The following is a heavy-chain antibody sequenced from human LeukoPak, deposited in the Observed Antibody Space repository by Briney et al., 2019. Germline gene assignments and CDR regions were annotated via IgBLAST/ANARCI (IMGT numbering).Heavy chain of an antibody. Sequence: GGSLRLSCAASGFTFSSYWMSWVRQAPGKGLEWVANIKQDGSEKYYADSVKGRFTISRDNSKNTLYLQMNSLRAEDTAVYYCARDGGSGDAFDIWGQGTMVTVSS. J-gene: IGHJ3*02. CDR3: ARDGGSGDAFDI. CDR1: GFTFSSYW. CDR2: IKQDGSEK. D-gene: IGHD1-26*01. V-gene: IGHV3-7*01.